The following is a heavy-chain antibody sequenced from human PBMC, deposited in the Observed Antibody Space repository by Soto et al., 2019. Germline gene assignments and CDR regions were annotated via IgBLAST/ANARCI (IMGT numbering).Heavy chain of an antibody. D-gene: IGHD5-12*01. J-gene: IGHJ4*02. CDR1: GGSISRGGYS. CDR3: AAGGGLPRYY. V-gene: IGHV4-30-2*01. CDR2: IYHSGST. Sequence: QLQLQESGSGLVKPSQTLSLTCAVSGGSISRGGYSWSWIRQPPGKGLEWIGYIYHSGSTYYNPPLKSRVTISVDRSKNQFSLKLSAVTAADTAVYYCAAGGGLPRYYWGQGTLVTVSS.